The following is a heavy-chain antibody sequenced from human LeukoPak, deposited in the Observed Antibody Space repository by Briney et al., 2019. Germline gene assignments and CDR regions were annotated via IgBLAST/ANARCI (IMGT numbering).Heavy chain of an antibody. CDR2: IDSGGKT. D-gene: IGHD3-3*01. V-gene: IGHV3-53*01. Sequence: GGSLRLSCAASGFIVNTNYMSWVRQVPGKGLEWVSVIDSGGKTYYADSVKGRFTISRDNSNNTLYLQMNSLRAEDTAVYYCAKVLPIYFSPSSWFDPWGQGTLVTVSS. J-gene: IGHJ5*02. CDR3: AKVLPIYFSPSSWFDP. CDR1: GFIVNTNY.